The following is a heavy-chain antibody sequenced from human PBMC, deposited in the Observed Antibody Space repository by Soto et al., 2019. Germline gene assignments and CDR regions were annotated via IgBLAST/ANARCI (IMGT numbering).Heavy chain of an antibody. CDR3: ARGNAENSGSLDY. Sequence: GGSLRLSCVASGFTFRNYGMHWVRQAPGKGLEWVAVIWYDGSRKYFADSVKGRFTISRDNSKNTLYLQMDSLRAEDTAVYYCARGNAENSGSLDYWGQGTLVTVSS. CDR1: GFTFRNYG. CDR2: IWYDGSRK. D-gene: IGHD1-1*01. V-gene: IGHV3-33*01. J-gene: IGHJ4*02.